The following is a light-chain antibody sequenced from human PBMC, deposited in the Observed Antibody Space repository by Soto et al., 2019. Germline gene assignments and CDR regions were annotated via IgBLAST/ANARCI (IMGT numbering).Light chain of an antibody. CDR1: QSINNR. CDR2: DAS. V-gene: IGKV1-5*01. CDR3: QQYYSYPWT. Sequence: DIQMTQSPSTLSASVGDRVIITCRASQSINNRLAWHQQKPGKAPKVLICDASSLKSGVPSRFSGSGSGTEFTLTISSLQPDDFATYYCQQYYSYPWTFAQGTKVDIK. J-gene: IGKJ1*01.